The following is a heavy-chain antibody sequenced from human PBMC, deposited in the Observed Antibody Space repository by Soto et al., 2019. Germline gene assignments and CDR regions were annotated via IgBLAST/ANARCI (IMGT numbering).Heavy chain of an antibody. CDR2: ISYDGSDK. V-gene: IGHV3-30-3*01. CDR1: GFTFSSYA. J-gene: IGHJ6*02. CDR3: ARVGITIFGVVTYYYGMDV. Sequence: GGSLRLSCAASGFTFSSYAMHWVRQAPGKGLEWVALISYDGSDKDYADSVKGRFTISRDNSRNTLFLQMNSLRAEDTAVYYCARVGITIFGVVTYYYGMDVWGQGTTVTVSS. D-gene: IGHD3-3*01.